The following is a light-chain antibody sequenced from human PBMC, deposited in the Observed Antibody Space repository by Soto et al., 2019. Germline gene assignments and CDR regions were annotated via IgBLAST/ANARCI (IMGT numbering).Light chain of an antibody. CDR1: QSVSSN. CDR2: GAS. Sequence: EIVMTQSPATLSVSPGERATLSCRASQSVSSNLAWYQQKPGQAPRLLIYGASSRATGIPDRFSGSGSGTDFTLTISRLEPEDFAVYYCQQYGSSPQTFGQGPRWIS. CDR3: QQYGSSPQT. V-gene: IGKV3-20*01. J-gene: IGKJ1*01.